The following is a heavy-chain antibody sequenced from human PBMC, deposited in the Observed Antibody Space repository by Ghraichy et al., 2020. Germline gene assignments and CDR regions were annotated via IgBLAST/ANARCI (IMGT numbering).Heavy chain of an antibody. CDR2: ISWDGGST. V-gene: IGHV3-43*01. Sequence: GESLNISCAASGFTFDDYTMHWVRQAPGKGLEWVSLISWDGGSTYYADSVKGRFTISRDNSKNSLYLQMNSLRTEDTALYYCAKDRQDADGMDVWGQGTTVTVSS. CDR3: AKDRQDADGMDV. CDR1: GFTFDDYT. J-gene: IGHJ6*02.